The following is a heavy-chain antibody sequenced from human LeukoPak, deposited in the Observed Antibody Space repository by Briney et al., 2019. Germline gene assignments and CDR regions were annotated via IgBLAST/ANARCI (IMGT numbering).Heavy chain of an antibody. CDR3: ARAPRADDIFFDS. J-gene: IGHJ4*02. D-gene: IGHD3-9*01. Sequence: PGGSLRLSCAASGFTFTTYWMSWVRQAPGKGLEWVANIKQDGTERYYVDSVKGRFTISRDNAKNSMYLQMNSLRAEDTAVYYCARAPRADDIFFDSWGQGTLVTVST. CDR2: IKQDGTER. V-gene: IGHV3-7*01. CDR1: GFTFTTYW.